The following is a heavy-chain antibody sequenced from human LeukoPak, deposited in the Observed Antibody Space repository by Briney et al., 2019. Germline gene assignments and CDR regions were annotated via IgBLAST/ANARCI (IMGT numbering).Heavy chain of an antibody. Sequence: GGSLRLSCAASGFTFDDYAMHRVRQAPGKGLEWVSGISWNSGSIGYADSVKGRFTISRDNAKNSLYLQMNSLRAEDTALYYCAKATYSSSSFNYFDYWGQGTLVTVSS. CDR1: GFTFDDYA. D-gene: IGHD6-6*01. V-gene: IGHV3-9*01. CDR2: ISWNSGSI. J-gene: IGHJ4*02. CDR3: AKATYSSSSFNYFDY.